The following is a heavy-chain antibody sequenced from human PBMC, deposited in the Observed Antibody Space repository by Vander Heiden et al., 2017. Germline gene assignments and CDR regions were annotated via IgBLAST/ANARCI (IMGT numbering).Heavy chain of an antibody. V-gene: IGHV5-51*01. CDR3: ARHYGGDSDRHFDS. J-gene: IGHJ4*02. Sequence: EVQLVQSGAEVKKPGKSLKISREGSGYIFPSDWISWVRQMPGKGLEWMGIIYPGDSDTRYSPSFQGQVTISADKSINIAYLQWSSLKASDTAMYYCARHYGGDSDRHFDSWGQGTLVTVSS. CDR2: IYPGDSDT. CDR1: GYIFPSDW. D-gene: IGHD2-21*02.